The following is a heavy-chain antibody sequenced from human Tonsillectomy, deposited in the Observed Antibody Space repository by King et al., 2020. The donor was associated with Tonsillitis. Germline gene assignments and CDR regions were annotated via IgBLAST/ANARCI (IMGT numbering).Heavy chain of an antibody. CDR3: ARDCSTTSCSAPDAFDI. V-gene: IGHV3-74*01. J-gene: IGHJ3*02. Sequence: VQLVESGGGLVQPGGSLRLSCAASGFTFSSYWMHWVRQGPGKGLVWVSRINSDGSSARDADSVKGRFTISRDNAKNTLYLQMNSLRAEDTAVYYCARDCSTTSCSAPDAFDIWGQGTMVTVSS. CDR1: GFTFSSYW. D-gene: IGHD2-2*01. CDR2: INSDGSSA.